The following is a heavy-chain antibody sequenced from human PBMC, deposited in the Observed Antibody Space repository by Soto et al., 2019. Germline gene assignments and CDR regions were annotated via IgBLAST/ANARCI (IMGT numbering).Heavy chain of an antibody. Sequence: GGSLRLSCAAPGFTFSSYSMNWVRQAPGKGLEWVSSISSSSSYIYYADSVKGRFTISRDNAKNSLYLQMNSLRAEDTAVYYCARDIAAAEGDAFDIWGQGTMVTVSS. D-gene: IGHD6-13*01. CDR2: ISSSSSYI. CDR1: GFTFSSYS. CDR3: ARDIAAAEGDAFDI. V-gene: IGHV3-21*01. J-gene: IGHJ3*02.